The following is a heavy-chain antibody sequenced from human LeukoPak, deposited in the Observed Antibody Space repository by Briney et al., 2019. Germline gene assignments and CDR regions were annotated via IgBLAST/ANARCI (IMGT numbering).Heavy chain of an antibody. D-gene: IGHD6-13*01. CDR3: AREWAAAGTNWFDP. CDR1: GGSISSFY. Sequence: PSETLSLTCTVSGGSISSFYWSWIRQPPGKGLEWIASMYYSGSINYNPSLKSRVTISVDTSKNQFSLKLSSVTAAGTAVYYCAREWAAAGTNWFDPWGQGTLVTVSS. J-gene: IGHJ5*02. CDR2: MYYSGSI. V-gene: IGHV4-59*01.